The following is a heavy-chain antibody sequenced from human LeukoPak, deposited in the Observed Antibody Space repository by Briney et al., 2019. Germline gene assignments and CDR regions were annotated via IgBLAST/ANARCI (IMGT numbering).Heavy chain of an antibody. J-gene: IGHJ4*02. CDR2: IKQDGSEK. Sequence: PGGSLRLSCAASGFTFSSYWMNWVRQAPGKGLDVVANIKQDGSEKYYVASVKGRFTISRDNAKNSLYLQMNSLRAEDKAVYYCARNHRRLDYWGQGTLVTVSS. CDR3: ARNHRRLDY. V-gene: IGHV3-7*01. D-gene: IGHD1-14*01. CDR1: GFTFSSYW.